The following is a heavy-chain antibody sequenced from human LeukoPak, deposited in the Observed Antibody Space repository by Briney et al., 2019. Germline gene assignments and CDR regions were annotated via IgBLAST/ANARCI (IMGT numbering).Heavy chain of an antibody. D-gene: IGHD3-22*01. Sequence: GGSQTLFCAAPGFMFHDYAIHWVRQAPGKGLEWVSLISGDGGSTFYADSVKGRFAISRDNSKNSLHLQMNSLRSDDTALYYCARESESSGWYDYWGQGTGVTVSS. V-gene: IGHV3-43*02. CDR1: GFMFHDYA. J-gene: IGHJ4*02. CDR3: ARESESSGWYDY. CDR2: ISGDGGST.